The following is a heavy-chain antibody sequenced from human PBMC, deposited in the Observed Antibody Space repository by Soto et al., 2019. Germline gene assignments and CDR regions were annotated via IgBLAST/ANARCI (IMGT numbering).Heavy chain of an antibody. CDR2: IYFSGYT. Sequence: TSETLSLTCSVSGGSISSSSYYWGWIRQPPGKGLEWIGSIYFSGYTSYNPSLKSRITMSGDTSQNQFSLRLKSVTAADTAIYYCARLLYCSSDNCVDLRFDPWGQGTLVTVSS. D-gene: IGHD2-8*02. J-gene: IGHJ5*02. CDR3: ARLLYCSSDNCVDLRFDP. V-gene: IGHV4-39*01. CDR1: GGSISSSSYY.